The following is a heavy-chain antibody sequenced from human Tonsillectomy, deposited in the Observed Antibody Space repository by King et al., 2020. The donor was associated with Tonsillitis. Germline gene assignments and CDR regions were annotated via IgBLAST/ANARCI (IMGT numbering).Heavy chain of an antibody. V-gene: IGHV3-23*04. CDR3: AKSTFSDFRAFYS. CDR1: EFTFDNYA. D-gene: IGHD2-21*02. CDR2: IGTSGLST. J-gene: IGHJ4*02. Sequence: VQLVESGGGLVQPGGSLRLSCAASEFTFDNYAMTWVRQAPGKGLEWISTIGTSGLSTYYADSVKGRFTISRDNSKNTLFLQMSSLRAEDTATYYCAKSTFSDFRAFYSWGQGTLVTVSS.